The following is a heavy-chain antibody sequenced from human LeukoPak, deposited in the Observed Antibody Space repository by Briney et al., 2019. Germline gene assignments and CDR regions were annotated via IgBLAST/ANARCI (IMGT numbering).Heavy chain of an antibody. Sequence: SVKVSCKASGDTPNNFAFTWVRQAPGQGLEWMGGIIPDFDITHYTQKFQGRVTITADESTSTAYMELSSLRSEDTAVYYCARTSLGVGAVAGLWWFDPWGQGTLVTVSS. CDR3: ARTSLGVGAVAGLWWFDP. CDR2: IIPDFDIT. V-gene: IGHV1-69*13. CDR1: GDTPNNFA. J-gene: IGHJ5*02. D-gene: IGHD6-19*01.